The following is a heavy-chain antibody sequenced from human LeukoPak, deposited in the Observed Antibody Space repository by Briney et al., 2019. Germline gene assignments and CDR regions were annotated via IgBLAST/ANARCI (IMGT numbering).Heavy chain of an antibody. CDR3: ARSCGGDCYPPLPGYGMDV. CDR2: ISAYNGNT. D-gene: IGHD2-21*02. J-gene: IGHJ6*02. CDR1: GYTFTSYG. V-gene: IGHV1-18*01. Sequence: GASVKVSFKASGYTFTSYGISWVRQAPGQGLEWMGWISAYNGNTNYAQKLHGRVTITTDTSTNTPYMELRSLRSDDTAVYYCARSCGGDCYPPLPGYGMDVWGQGTTVTVSS.